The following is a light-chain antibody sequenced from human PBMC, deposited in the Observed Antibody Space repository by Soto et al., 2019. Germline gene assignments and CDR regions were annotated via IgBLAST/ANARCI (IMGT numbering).Light chain of an antibody. CDR2: AAS. CDR1: QSISSY. Sequence: DIQMTQSPSSLSASVGDRVTITCRASQSISSYLNWYQQKPGKAPKLLIYAASSLQSGVPSRFSGSGSGTDFTLTISSLQPEDFATYYCQQSYSTPRGPLTFGGGNKMEIK. V-gene: IGKV1-39*01. CDR3: QQSYSTPRGPLT. J-gene: IGKJ4*01.